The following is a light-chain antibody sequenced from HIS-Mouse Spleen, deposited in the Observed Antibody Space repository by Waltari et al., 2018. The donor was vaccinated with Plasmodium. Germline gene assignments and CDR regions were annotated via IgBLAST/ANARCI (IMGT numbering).Light chain of an antibody. J-gene: IGLJ3*02. Sequence: SYELTQPPSVSVSPGQTARITCSGDALPKKYAYWYQQTSGQAPVRVIYADSKRPSGIPERFSGSSSGTMATLTISGAQVEDEADYYYYSTDSSGNHRVFDGGTKLTVL. V-gene: IGLV3-10*01. CDR2: ADS. CDR1: ALPKKY. CDR3: YSTDSSGNHRV.